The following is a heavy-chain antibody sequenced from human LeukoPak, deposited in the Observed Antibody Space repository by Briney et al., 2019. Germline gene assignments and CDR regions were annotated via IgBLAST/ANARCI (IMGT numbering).Heavy chain of an antibody. J-gene: IGHJ4*02. CDR1: GFTFSSYE. D-gene: IGHD1-26*01. CDR2: ISSSGSTI. CDR3: AKDSRHRIVGTTTFLDY. Sequence: PGGSLRLSCAASGFTFSSYEMNWVRQAPGKGLEWVSYISSSGSTIYYADSVKGRFTISRDNSKNTVYVQMNSLRAEDTAVYYCAKDSRHRIVGTTTFLDYWGQGTLVTVSS. V-gene: IGHV3-48*03.